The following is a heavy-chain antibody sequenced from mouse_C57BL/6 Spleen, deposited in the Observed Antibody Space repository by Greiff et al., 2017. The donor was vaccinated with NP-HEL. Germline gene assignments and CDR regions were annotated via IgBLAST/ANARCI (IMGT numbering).Heavy chain of an antibody. J-gene: IGHJ1*03. CDR2: INPNNGGT. CDR3: ARSFITTVVSYWYFDV. CDR1: GYTFTDYY. Sequence: EVQLQQSGPELVKPGASVKISCKASGYTFTDYYMNWVKQSHGKSLEWIGDINPNNGGTSYNQKFKGKATLTVDKSSSTAYMELRSLTSEDSAVYYCARSFITTVVSYWYFDVWGTGTTVTVSS. D-gene: IGHD1-1*01. V-gene: IGHV1-26*01.